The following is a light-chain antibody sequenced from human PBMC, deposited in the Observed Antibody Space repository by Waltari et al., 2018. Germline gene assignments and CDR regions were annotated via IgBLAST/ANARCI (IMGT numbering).Light chain of an antibody. J-gene: IGLJ3*02. Sequence: QPVLTQSPSASASLAASLQLTCTLHREHSSHPLARLQQQPEKGPRYLMKVNSEGSRTKGDEIPDRLSGSSSGAERYLIISSLQSEDEAVYYWETGGHGSWVFGGGTKLTVL. CDR2: VNSEGSR. CDR3: ETGGHGSWV. V-gene: IGLV4-69*01. CDR1: REHSSHP.